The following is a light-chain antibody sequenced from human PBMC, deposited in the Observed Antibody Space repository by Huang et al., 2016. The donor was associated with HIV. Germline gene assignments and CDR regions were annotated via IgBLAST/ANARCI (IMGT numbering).Light chain of an antibody. J-gene: IGKJ5*01. V-gene: IGKV3-11*01. Sequence: DTVLTQSPATLSLSPGERATLSCRDSLSVNSYLAWYQQKPGQTPRLLIYDAYNRATGIPARFSGSGSGTDFTLTISSLEPEDFAVYYCQQRKYWPPITFGQGTRLEIK. CDR3: QQRKYWPPIT. CDR2: DAY. CDR1: LSVNSY.